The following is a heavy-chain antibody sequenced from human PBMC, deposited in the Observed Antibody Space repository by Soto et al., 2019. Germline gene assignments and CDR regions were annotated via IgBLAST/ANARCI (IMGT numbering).Heavy chain of an antibody. CDR3: ARGHRGYSSSFYGMDV. J-gene: IGHJ6*02. V-gene: IGHV3-33*01. CDR2: IWYDGSNK. D-gene: IGHD6-6*01. CDR1: GFTFSSYG. Sequence: LRLSCAASGFTFSSYGMHWVRQAPGKGLEWVAVIWYDGSNKYYADSVKGRFTISRDNSKNTLYLQMNSLRAEDTAVYYCARGHRGYSSSFYGMDVWGQGTTVTVSS.